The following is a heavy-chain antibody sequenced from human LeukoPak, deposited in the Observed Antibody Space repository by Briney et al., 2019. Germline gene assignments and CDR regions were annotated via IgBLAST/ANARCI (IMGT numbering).Heavy chain of an antibody. V-gene: IGHV3-15*01. CDR1: GFTFSNHG. J-gene: IGHJ6*03. CDR3: TTVRVRGGDEYYYYYMDV. CDR2: IKSKTDGGTT. D-gene: IGHD3-10*01. Sequence: GGSLRLSCAASGFTFSNHGMNWVRQAPGKGLEWVGRIKSKTDGGTTDYAAPVKGRFTISRDDSKNTLYLQMNSLKTEDTAVYYCTTVRVRGGDEYYYYYMDVWGKGTTVTVSS.